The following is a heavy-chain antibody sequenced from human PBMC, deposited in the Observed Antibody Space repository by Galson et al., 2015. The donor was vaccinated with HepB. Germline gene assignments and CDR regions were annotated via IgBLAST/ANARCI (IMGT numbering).Heavy chain of an antibody. Sequence: SLRLSCAVSGFTLSYYGMHWVRQAPGKGLEWVSFIDYDGSHKYYADSVKGRFTISRDSYGNTLYLQMDSLRGEDTAVYYCARDLTEHINNWFDPWGQGTLVTVSS. CDR1: GFTLSYYG. CDR3: ARDLTEHINNWFDP. CDR2: IDYDGSHK. V-gene: IGHV3-33*01. J-gene: IGHJ5*02. D-gene: IGHD1/OR15-1a*01.